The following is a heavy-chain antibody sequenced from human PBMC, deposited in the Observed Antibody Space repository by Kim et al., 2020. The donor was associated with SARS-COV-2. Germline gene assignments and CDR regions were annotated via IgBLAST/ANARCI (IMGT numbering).Heavy chain of an antibody. J-gene: IGHJ4*02. V-gene: IGHV4-39*01. D-gene: IGHD3-10*01. CDR3: ARHDRAGTYPDY. CDR2: IYYSGST. Sequence: SETLSLTCTVSGGSISSSSYYWGWIRQPPGKGLEWIGSIYYSGSTYYNPSLKSRVTISVDTSNNQFSLKLSSVTAADTAVYYCARHDRAGTYPDYWGQGTLVTVSS. CDR1: GGSISSSSYY.